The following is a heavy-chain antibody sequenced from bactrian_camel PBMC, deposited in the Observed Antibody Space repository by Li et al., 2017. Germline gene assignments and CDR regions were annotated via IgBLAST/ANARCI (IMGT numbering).Heavy chain of an antibody. J-gene: IGHJ4*01. CDR1: GFTFSSYC. V-gene: IGHV3S1*01. D-gene: IGHD5*01. Sequence: QLVESGGGSVQAGGSLRLSCAASGFTFSSYCMGWFRQAPGKEREKVAHLSPGGSSNFSADSVKGRFTVSHDNAKNTVYLQMNSLKPEDTAVYYCAALWVGPACAGGQGTQVTVS. CDR2: LSPGGSSN. CDR3: AALWVGPACA.